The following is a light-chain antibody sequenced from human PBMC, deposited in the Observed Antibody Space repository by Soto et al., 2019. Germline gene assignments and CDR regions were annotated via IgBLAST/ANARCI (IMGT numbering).Light chain of an antibody. CDR1: QSVLYSSSNKNY. CDR2: WAS. Sequence: DIVMTQSPDFLAVSLGERATINCKSSQSVLYSSSNKNYLAWYQQKSGQPPKLLIYWASLREPGVPDRFTGSGSGTDFTLTISSLQAEDVAVYYCQQYFTSPWTFGQGTKVDIK. CDR3: QQYFTSPWT. V-gene: IGKV4-1*01. J-gene: IGKJ1*01.